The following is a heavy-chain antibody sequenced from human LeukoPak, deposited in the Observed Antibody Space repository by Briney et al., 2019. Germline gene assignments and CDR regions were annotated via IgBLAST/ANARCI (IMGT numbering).Heavy chain of an antibody. CDR1: GFTFSSYW. J-gene: IGHJ4*02. D-gene: IGHD6-13*01. CDR2: IKQDGSEK. V-gene: IGHV3-7*01. Sequence: PGGSLRLSCAASGFTFSSYWMSWVRQAPGKGLEWVANIKQDGSEKYYVDSVKGRFTISRDNAKNSLYLQMNSLRAEDTAVYYCARATSSSWYHPRALGYWGQGTLVTVSS. CDR3: ARATSSSWYHPRALGY.